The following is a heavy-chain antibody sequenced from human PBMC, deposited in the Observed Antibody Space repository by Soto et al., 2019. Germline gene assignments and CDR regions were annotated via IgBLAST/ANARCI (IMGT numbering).Heavy chain of an antibody. CDR2: ISAYNGNT. D-gene: IGHD2-8*01. V-gene: IGHV1-18*04. CDR3: ARYHRGYCTNGVCYTVWFDP. J-gene: IGHJ5*02. CDR1: GYTFTSYG. Sequence: QVQLVQSGAEVKKPGASVKVSCKASGYTFTSYGISWVRQAPGQGLEWMGWISAYNGNTNYAQKLQGRVTMTTDTATSTAYMELRSLRSEDTAVYYCARYHRGYCTNGVCYTVWFDPWGQGTLVTVSS.